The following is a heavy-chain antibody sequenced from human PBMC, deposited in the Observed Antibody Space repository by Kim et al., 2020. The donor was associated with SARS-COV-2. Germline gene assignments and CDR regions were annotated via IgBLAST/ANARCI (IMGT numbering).Heavy chain of an antibody. CDR2: ISSASGNT. CDR1: GFTFDDYS. D-gene: IGHD2-21*01. CDR3: AKDARHSGCGCGGLYDY. J-gene: IGHJ4*01. V-gene: IGHV3-43*01. Sequence: GGSLRLSCSASGFTFDDYSMNWVRQAPGKGLEWVSLISSASGNTNYADSVKGRFAISRDNSKNSLYLQMNRLRAEDTAVYYCAKDARHSGCGCGGLYDY.